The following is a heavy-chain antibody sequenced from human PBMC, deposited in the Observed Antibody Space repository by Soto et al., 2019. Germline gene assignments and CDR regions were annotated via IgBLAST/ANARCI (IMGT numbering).Heavy chain of an antibody. CDR1: GFTFSSYG. Sequence: QVQLVESVGGVVQPGRSLGLSCAASGFTFSSYGMHWVRQAPGKGLEWVAVISYDGSNKYYADSVKGRFTISRDNSKNTLYLQMNSLRAEDTAVYYCAKSLRNYYGSGSYIDDYYYGIDVSGQGTTVTVSS. J-gene: IGHJ6*02. V-gene: IGHV3-30*18. CDR2: ISYDGSNK. D-gene: IGHD3-10*01. CDR3: AKSLRNYYGSGSYIDDYYYGIDV.